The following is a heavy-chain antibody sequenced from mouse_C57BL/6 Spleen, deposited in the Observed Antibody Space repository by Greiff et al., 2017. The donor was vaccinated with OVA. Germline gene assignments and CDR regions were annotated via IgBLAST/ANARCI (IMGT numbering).Heavy chain of an antibody. CDR2: IDPEDGDT. V-gene: IGHV14-1*01. CDR1: GFNIKDYY. J-gene: IGHJ1*03. CDR3: TLPITTVVDWYFDV. Sequence: EVQGVESGAELVRPGASVKLSCTASGFNIKDYYMHWVKQRPEQGLEWIGRIDPEDGDTEYAPKFQGKATMTADTSSNTAYLQLSSLTSEDTAVYYCTLPITTVVDWYFDVWGTGTTVTVSS. D-gene: IGHD1-1*01.